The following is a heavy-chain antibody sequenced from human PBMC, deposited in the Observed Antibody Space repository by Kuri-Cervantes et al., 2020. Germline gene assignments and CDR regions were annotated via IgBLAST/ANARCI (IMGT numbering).Heavy chain of an antibody. D-gene: IGHD4-17*01. Sequence: SVKVSCKASGGTFSSYAISWVRQAPGQGLEWMGGIIPIFGTANYAQKFQGRVTITADESTSTAYMELSSLRSEDTAVYYGARDPPDRLRQLTNWGQGTLVTVSS. CDR3: ARDPPDRLRQLTN. V-gene: IGHV1-69*13. CDR2: IIPIFGTA. J-gene: IGHJ4*02. CDR1: GGTFSSYA.